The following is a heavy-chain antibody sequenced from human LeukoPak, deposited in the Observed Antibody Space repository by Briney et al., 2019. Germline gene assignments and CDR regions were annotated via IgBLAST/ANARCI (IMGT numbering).Heavy chain of an antibody. CDR1: GGTFSSYA. Sequence: ASVKVSCKASGGTFSSYAISWVRQAPGQGLEWMGRIIPILGIANYAQKFQGRVTITADKSTSTAYMELSSLRSEDTAVYYCAREVTIFGVANKPYYIDVWGKGTTVTVSS. CDR3: AREVTIFGVANKPYYIDV. CDR2: IIPILGIA. V-gene: IGHV1-69*04. J-gene: IGHJ6*03. D-gene: IGHD3-3*01.